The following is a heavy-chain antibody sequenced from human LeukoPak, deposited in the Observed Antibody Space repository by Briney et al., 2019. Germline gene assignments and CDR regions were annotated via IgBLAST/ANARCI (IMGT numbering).Heavy chain of an antibody. J-gene: IGHJ6*02. CDR2: IYHSGST. CDR3: ARATTSCYGFCYYYGMDV. V-gene: IGHV4-30-2*01. D-gene: IGHD2-2*01. Sequence: SETLSLTCTVSGGSISSGGYYWSWIRQHPGKGLEWIGYIYHSGSTYYNPSLKSRVTISVDRSKNQFSLKLSSVTAADTAVYYCARATTSCYGFCYYYGMDVWGQGTTVTVSS. CDR1: GGSISSGGYY.